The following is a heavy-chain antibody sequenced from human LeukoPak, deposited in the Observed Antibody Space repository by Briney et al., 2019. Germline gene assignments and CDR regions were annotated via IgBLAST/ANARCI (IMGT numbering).Heavy chain of an antibody. V-gene: IGHV1-46*01. Sequence: GASVKVSCKASGYTFTSYFMHWVRQAPGQGLEWMGIINPSGGNTNYAQKFQGRVTMTRDTSTSTVYMELSSLRSEDTAVYYRAREQSGGNFDYWGQGTLVTVTS. CDR2: INPSGGNT. CDR1: GYTFTSYF. CDR3: AREQSGGNFDY. D-gene: IGHD1-26*01. J-gene: IGHJ4*02.